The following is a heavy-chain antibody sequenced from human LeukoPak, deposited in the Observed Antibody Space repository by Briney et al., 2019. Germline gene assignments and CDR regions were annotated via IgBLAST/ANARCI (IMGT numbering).Heavy chain of an antibody. CDR2: ISNDGIRK. CDR1: GFTISRSA. CDR3: ARGDYYDSSGYSDY. J-gene: IGHJ4*02. V-gene: IGHV3-30-3*01. D-gene: IGHD3-22*01. Sequence: GGSLRLSCAASGFTISRSAMHWVRQPPGKGLEWVAVISNDGIRKFHADSVKGRFTISRDNSKNTLYLQMNSLRAEDTAVYYCARGDYYDSSGYSDYWGQGTLVTVSS.